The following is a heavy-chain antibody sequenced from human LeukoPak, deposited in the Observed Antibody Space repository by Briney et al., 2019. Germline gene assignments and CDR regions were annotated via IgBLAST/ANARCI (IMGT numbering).Heavy chain of an antibody. CDR1: GFTFSSYA. CDR3: AREDGYDFWSGYYILYYYYGMDV. J-gene: IGHJ6*02. V-gene: IGHV3-30-3*01. Sequence: GGSLRLSCAASGFTFSSYAMHWVRQAPGKGLEWVAVISYDGSNKYYADSVKGRFTISRDNSKNTLYLQMNSLGAEDTAVYYCAREDGYDFWSGYYILYYYYGMDVWGQGTTVTVSS. D-gene: IGHD3-3*01. CDR2: ISYDGSNK.